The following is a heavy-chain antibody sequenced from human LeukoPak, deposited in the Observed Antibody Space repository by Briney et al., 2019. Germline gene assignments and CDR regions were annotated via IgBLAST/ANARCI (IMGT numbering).Heavy chain of an antibody. CDR1: GGSISSGSYY. CDR2: IYTSGST. V-gene: IGHV4-61*02. Sequence: SGTLSLTCTVSGGSISSGSYYWSWIRQPAGKGLEWIGRIYTSGSTNYNPSLKSRVTISVDTSKNQFSLKLSSVTAADTAVYYCAREPWGSSWLYYFDYWGQGTLVTVSS. J-gene: IGHJ4*02. D-gene: IGHD6-13*01. CDR3: AREPWGSSWLYYFDY.